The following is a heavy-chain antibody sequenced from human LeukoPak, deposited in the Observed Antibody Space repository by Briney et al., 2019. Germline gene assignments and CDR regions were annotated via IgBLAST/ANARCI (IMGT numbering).Heavy chain of an antibody. J-gene: IGHJ5*02. CDR2: IYPGDSDT. V-gene: IGHV5-51*01. D-gene: IGHD3-3*01. CDR3: ARQDGRYDFWSGYYWDWFDP. Sequence: GESLKISCKGSGYSFTSYWIGWVRQMPGKGLEWMGIIYPGDSDTRYSPSFQGQVTISADKSISTAYLQWSSLKASDTAMYYCARQDGRYDFWSGYYWDWFDPWGQGTLVTVSS. CDR1: GYSFTSYW.